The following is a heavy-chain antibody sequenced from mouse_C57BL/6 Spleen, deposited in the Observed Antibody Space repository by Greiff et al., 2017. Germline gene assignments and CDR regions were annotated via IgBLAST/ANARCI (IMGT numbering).Heavy chain of an antibody. CDR3: TRSLGGGYAMDY. CDR2: IDPETGGT. Sequence: QVQLQQSGAELVRPGASVTLSCKASGYTFTDYEMHWVKQTPVHGLEWIGAIDPETGGTAYNQKFKGKAILTADKSSSTAYMELRSLTSEDSAVYYCTRSLGGGYAMDYWGQGTSVTVSS. V-gene: IGHV1-15*01. CDR1: GYTFTDYE. D-gene: IGHD4-1*01. J-gene: IGHJ4*01.